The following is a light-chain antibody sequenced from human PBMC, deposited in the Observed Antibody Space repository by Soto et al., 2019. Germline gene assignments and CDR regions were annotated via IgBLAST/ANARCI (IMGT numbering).Light chain of an antibody. J-gene: IGLJ1*01. CDR3: CSYAGSYSYV. Sequence: QPVLTQPPSVSGAPGQRVTISCTGSSSNIGARYDVHWYQCLPGTAPKLLIYGNINRPSGVPDRFSGSKSGTSASLAITGLQADDEADYYCCSYAGSYSYVFGTGTKVTVL. CDR1: SSNIGARYD. V-gene: IGLV1-40*01. CDR2: GNI.